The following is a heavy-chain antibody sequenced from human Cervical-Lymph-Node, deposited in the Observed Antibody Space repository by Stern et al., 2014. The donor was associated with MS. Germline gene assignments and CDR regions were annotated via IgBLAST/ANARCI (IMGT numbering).Heavy chain of an antibody. CDR2: IYPGGSAT. D-gene: IGHD2-2*01. V-gene: IGHV5-51*01. Sequence: EVQLVESGAEVKKPGESLKISCKGSGYSFTSYWIGWVRQVPGKGLEWMGIIYPGGSATRYSPSFQDQVTISTDKSITTAYLQWSSLKASDTAIYYCARVSGYCTNNSCPNGFDPWGQGTLVTVSS. CDR1: GYSFTSYW. J-gene: IGHJ5*02. CDR3: ARVSGYCTNNSCPNGFDP.